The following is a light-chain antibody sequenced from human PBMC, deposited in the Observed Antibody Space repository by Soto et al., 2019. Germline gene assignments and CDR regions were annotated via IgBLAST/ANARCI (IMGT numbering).Light chain of an antibody. CDR2: DVS. Sequence: QSALTQPASVSGSPGQSITISCTGTSSDVGGYNYVSWYQQHPGKAPKLMTYDVSNRPSGVSNRFSGSKSGNTASLTISGLRAEDEADYYCSSQYVFGTETKLTVL. CDR3: SSQYV. CDR1: SSDVGGYNY. J-gene: IGLJ1*01. V-gene: IGLV2-14*01.